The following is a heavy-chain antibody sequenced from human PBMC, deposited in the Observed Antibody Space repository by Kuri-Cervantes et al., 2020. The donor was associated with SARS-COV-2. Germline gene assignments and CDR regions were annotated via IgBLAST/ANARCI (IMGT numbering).Heavy chain of an antibody. D-gene: IGHD2-2*01. V-gene: IGHV3-23*01. J-gene: IGHJ6*02. CDR3: AKGDYCSSTSCYSYYYYYGMDV. CDR2: ISGSGGSA. CDR1: GFTFSSYA. Sequence: GESLKISCAASGFTFSSYAMSWVRQAPGKGLEWVSAISGSGGSAYYADSVKGPFTISRDNSKNTLYLQMNSLRAEDTAVYYCAKGDYCSSTSCYSYYYYYGMDVWGQGTTVTVSS.